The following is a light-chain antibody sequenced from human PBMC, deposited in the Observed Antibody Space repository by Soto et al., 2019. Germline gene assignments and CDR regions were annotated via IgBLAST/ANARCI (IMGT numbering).Light chain of an antibody. CDR2: GAS. Sequence: DIVLTQSPGTLSLSPGERATLSCRACPSVSSSYLAWYQQKPGKAPRLLIYGASSMAIGIPDRFSGSGSGTDFTLTISRLEPEDFAVYYCQQYGSSPATFGQGTKVDIK. CDR3: QQYGSSPAT. V-gene: IGKV3-20*01. J-gene: IGKJ1*01. CDR1: PSVSSSY.